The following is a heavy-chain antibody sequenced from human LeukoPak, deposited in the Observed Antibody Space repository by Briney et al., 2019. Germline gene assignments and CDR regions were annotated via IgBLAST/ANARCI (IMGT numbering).Heavy chain of an antibody. D-gene: IGHD3-22*01. CDR3: ARGPYDSSGYYPFDY. Sequence: WASVKVSCKASGGTFSSYAISWVRQAPGQGLEWMGGIIPIFGTANYAQKFQGRVTITADESTSTACMELSSLRSEDTAVYYCARGPYDSSGYYPFDYWGQGTLVTVSS. V-gene: IGHV1-69*13. CDR2: IIPIFGTA. J-gene: IGHJ4*02. CDR1: GGTFSSYA.